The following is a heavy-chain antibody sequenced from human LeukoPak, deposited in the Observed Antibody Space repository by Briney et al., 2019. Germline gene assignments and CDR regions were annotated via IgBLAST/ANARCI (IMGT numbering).Heavy chain of an antibody. CDR3: ATGGHPMIGRFDP. CDR2: INHSGST. D-gene: IGHD3-22*01. Sequence: PSETLSLTCAVYGGSFSGYYWSWIRQPPGKGLEWIGEINHSGSTNYNPSLKSRVTISVDTSKNQFSLKMSSVTAADTAVYYCATGGHPMIGRFDPWGQGTLVTVSS. V-gene: IGHV4-34*01. CDR1: GGSFSGYY. J-gene: IGHJ5*02.